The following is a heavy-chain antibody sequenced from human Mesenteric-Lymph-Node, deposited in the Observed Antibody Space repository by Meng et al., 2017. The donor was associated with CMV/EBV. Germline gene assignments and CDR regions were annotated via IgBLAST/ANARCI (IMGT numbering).Heavy chain of an antibody. CDR3: ARVGPFSSHANF. Sequence: GGSLRLSCAASGFTVSNNYMSWVRQAPGKGLEWVSVIYSNSTTYYAESVKGRFAISRDNSRNTLYLQMNSLRAEDTAFYYCARVGPFSSHANFWGQGTLVTVSS. D-gene: IGHD2-8*01. V-gene: IGHV3-66*02. CDR2: IYSNSTT. CDR1: GFTVSNNY. J-gene: IGHJ4*02.